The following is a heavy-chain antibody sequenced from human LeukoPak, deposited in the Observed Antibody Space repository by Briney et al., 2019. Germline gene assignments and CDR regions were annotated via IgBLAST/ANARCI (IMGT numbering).Heavy chain of an antibody. CDR3: AREESEGFDY. J-gene: IGHJ4*02. D-gene: IGHD1-14*01. V-gene: IGHV3-21*01. CDR2: IGGSSSSI. CDR1: GFTFSTYP. Sequence: GGSLRLSCAASGFTFSTYPLNWVRQAPGKGLEWVSSIGGSSSSIYYADSLKGRFTISRDNAKNSLYLQMNSLRAEDTAVDYCAREESEGFDYWGQGTLVTVSS.